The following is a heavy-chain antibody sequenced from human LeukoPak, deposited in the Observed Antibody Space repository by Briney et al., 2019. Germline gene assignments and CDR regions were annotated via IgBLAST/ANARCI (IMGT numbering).Heavy chain of an antibody. J-gene: IGHJ4*02. V-gene: IGHV3-30*18. CDR2: ISYDGGNK. Sequence: PGRPLRLSCAASGFTFSSYGMHWVRQAPGKGLEWVAVISYDGGNKYYADSVKGRFTISRDNSKNTLYLQMNSLRAEDTAVYYCAKDLRSYYDSSGCDYWGQGTLVTVSS. D-gene: IGHD3-22*01. CDR1: GFTFSSYG. CDR3: AKDLRSYYDSSGCDY.